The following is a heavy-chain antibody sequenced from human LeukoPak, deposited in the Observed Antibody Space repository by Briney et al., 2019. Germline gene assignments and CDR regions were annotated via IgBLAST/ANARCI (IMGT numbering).Heavy chain of an antibody. Sequence: SETLSLTCTVSGGSTSSSSNYWGWVRQPPGKGLEWIGTIYYSGSTNYNPSLKSRVTISVDTSKNQFSLKVNSVTAADTAVYYCASHRYYYGSGPFDYWGQGTLATVSS. J-gene: IGHJ4*02. CDR3: ASHRYYYGSGPFDY. CDR1: GGSTSSSSNY. V-gene: IGHV4-39*01. D-gene: IGHD3-10*01. CDR2: IYYSGST.